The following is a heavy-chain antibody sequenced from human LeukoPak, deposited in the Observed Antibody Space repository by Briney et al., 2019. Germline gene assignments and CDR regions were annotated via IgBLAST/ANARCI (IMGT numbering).Heavy chain of an antibody. CDR2: IIPIFGTA. CDR1: GGTFRSYA. D-gene: IGHD5-18*01. CDR3: ARIKRGYSYFVQTDKNWFDP. Sequence: SSVKVSCKASGGTFRSYAISWVRQAPGQGLEWMGGIIPIFGTANYAQKFQGRVTITTDESTSTAYMELSSLRSEDTAVYYCARIKRGYSYFVQTDKNWFDPWGQGTLVTVSS. J-gene: IGHJ5*02. V-gene: IGHV1-69*05.